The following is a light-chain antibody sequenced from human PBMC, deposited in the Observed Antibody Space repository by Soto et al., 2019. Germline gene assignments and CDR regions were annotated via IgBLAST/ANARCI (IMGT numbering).Light chain of an antibody. J-gene: IGLJ1*01. V-gene: IGLV2-14*03. CDR1: GSDIGAYSY. CDR2: DVS. Sequence: QSALTQHASVSGSPGQSIAISCTGTGSDIGAYSYVSWYQQHPGKAPRLMIFDVSNRPSGVPNRFSGSKSGNTASLTISGLQAEDEADYYCSSYTTYSTYVFGTGTKLTVL. CDR3: SSYTTYSTYV.